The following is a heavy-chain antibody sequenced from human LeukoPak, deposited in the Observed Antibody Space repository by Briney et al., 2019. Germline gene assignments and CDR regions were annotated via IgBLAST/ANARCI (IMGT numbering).Heavy chain of an antibody. Sequence: GGSLRLSCAASGITFSLYGMHWVRQAPGKGLEWVAFISYDGSNKYYADSVKGRFTISRDNSKNTLYLQLNSTRAEDTAVYYCATGLYSYGSCGYWGQGTLVTVSS. CDR3: ATGLYSYGSCGY. J-gene: IGHJ4*02. CDR2: ISYDGSNK. D-gene: IGHD3-10*01. V-gene: IGHV3-30*02. CDR1: GITFSLYG.